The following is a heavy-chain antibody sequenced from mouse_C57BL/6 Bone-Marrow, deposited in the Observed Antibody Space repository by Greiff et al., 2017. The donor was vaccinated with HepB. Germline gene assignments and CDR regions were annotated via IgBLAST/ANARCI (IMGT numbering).Heavy chain of an antibody. D-gene: IGHD1-1*01. CDR2: INPNYGTT. CDR1: GYSFTDYN. V-gene: IGHV1-39*01. Sequence: VQLKESGPELVKPGASVKISCKASGYSFTDYNMNWVKQSNGKSLEWIGVINPNYGTTSYNQKFKGKATLTVDQSSSTAYMQLNSLTSEDSAVYYCARGDFYGSRYYAMDYWGQGPSVTVSS. CDR3: ARGDFYGSRYYAMDY. J-gene: IGHJ4*01.